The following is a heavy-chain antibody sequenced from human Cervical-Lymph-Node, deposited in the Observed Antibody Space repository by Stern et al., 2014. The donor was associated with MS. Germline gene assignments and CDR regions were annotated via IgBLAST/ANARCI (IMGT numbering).Heavy chain of an antibody. J-gene: IGHJ4*02. D-gene: IGHD3-16*01. Sequence: QMVQSGAEVKKPGSSVKVSCKASGGTLRSYAISWLRQAPGQGLEWMGGIVTHFGTSNYAQKFQGRVTITADKSTSTAYMELSSLRSEDTAVYYCAREGDRGGGYFFDYWGQGTLVTVSA. V-gene: IGHV1-69*06. CDR3: AREGDRGGGYFFDY. CDR1: GGTLRSYA. CDR2: IVTHFGTS.